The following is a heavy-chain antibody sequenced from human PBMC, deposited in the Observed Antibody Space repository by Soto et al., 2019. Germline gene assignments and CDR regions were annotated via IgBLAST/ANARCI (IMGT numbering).Heavy chain of an antibody. Sequence: GASVKVSCKASGYTFTGYYMHWVRQAPGQGLEWMGWINPNSGGTNYAQKFQGWVTMTRDTSISTAYMELSRLRSDDTAVYYCASSYCSSTSCPYYYGMDVWGQGTTVTVSS. J-gene: IGHJ6*02. V-gene: IGHV1-2*04. CDR3: ASSYCSSTSCPYYYGMDV. CDR2: INPNSGGT. CDR1: GYTFTGYY. D-gene: IGHD2-2*01.